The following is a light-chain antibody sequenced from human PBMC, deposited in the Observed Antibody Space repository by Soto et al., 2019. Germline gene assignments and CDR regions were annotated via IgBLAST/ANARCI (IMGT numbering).Light chain of an antibody. J-gene: IGKJ1*01. CDR2: GAS. V-gene: IGKV3-15*01. CDR3: QQYNKWPPWT. CDR1: QDVSSN. Sequence: VVMTQSPATLSVSPGERATLSCRASQDVSSNLAWYQHKPGQAPRLLIYGASSRATGIPARFSGSGSGTEFTLTISSLQSEDFAVYYCQQYNKWPPWTFGQGTNADIK.